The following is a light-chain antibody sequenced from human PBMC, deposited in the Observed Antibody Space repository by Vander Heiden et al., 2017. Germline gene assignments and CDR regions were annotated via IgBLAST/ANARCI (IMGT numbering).Light chain of an antibody. CDR1: QTIDNW. CDR2: KAS. Sequence: DIQMTQSPSTLSASVGDRVTITCRASQTIDNWLAWYQQKAGQAPKLLIYKASTSKSGVPSRFSGSGSGTDFTLTISSLQPDDVATYYCQQSKTYRTFGQGTKVEVK. J-gene: IGKJ1*01. CDR3: QQSKTYRT. V-gene: IGKV1-5*03.